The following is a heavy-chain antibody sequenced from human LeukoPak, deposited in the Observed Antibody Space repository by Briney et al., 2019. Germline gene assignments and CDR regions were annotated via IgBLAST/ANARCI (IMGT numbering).Heavy chain of an antibody. J-gene: IGHJ4*02. V-gene: IGHV1-2*02. D-gene: IGHD3-22*01. CDR1: GCTFTGYY. Sequence: ASVKVSCKASGCTFTGYYMHWVRQAPGQGLEWMGWTNPNSGGTNYAQKLQGRVTMTRDTSISTAYMELSGLRSDDTAVYYCARVSYYDSSGYYSDFFDYWGQGTLVTVSS. CDR3: ARVSYYDSSGYYSDFFDY. CDR2: TNPNSGGT.